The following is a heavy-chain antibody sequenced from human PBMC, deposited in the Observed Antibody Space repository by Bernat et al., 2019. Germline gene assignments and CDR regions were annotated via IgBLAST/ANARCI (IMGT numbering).Heavy chain of an antibody. D-gene: IGHD3-10*01. V-gene: IGHV3-23*01. CDR1: GFTFSSFA. CDR2: ISGSGGST. J-gene: IGHJ4*02. Sequence: QLWESGGGLLQPGGSLGLPLAASGFTFSSFARGWVRQAPGRGLEGVSAISGSGGSTYYADSGKGRFTISRDNSKNTLYLQMNSLRAEDTAVYYCASRVGVKKGFGYWGQGTLVTVSS. CDR3: ASRVGVKKGFGY.